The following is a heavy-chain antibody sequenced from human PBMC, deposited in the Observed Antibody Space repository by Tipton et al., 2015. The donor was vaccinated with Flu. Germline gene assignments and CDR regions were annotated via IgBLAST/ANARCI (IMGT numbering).Heavy chain of an antibody. V-gene: IGHV3-53*01. D-gene: IGHD4-17*01. Sequence: QLVQSGGGLIQPGGSLKLSCAISGFDLRANYVSWVRQAPGKGLEWISLIHHHGNTYYADSVKGRFTISRDNSKSTVYLQISSLRAEDTAIYYCAKASVTSVPHCCNFDRWGQGTLVTVSA. CDR1: GFDLRANY. J-gene: IGHJ4*02. CDR2: IHHHGNT. CDR3: AKASVTSVPHCCNFDR.